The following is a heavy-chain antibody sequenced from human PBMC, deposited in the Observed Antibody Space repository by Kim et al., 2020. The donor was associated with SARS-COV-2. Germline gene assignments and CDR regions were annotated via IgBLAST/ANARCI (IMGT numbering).Heavy chain of an antibody. D-gene: IGHD3-9*01. Sequence: GGSLRLSCAASGFTFSSYGMHWVRQAPGKGLEWVAVIWYDGSNKYYADSVKGRFTISRDNSKNTLYLQMNSLRAEDTAVYYCAKDGRLRYFDWLSHVGGGIDFDYWGQGTLVTVSS. CDR1: GFTFSSYG. V-gene: IGHV3-33*06. CDR2: IWYDGSNK. CDR3: AKDGRLRYFDWLSHVGGGIDFDY. J-gene: IGHJ4*02.